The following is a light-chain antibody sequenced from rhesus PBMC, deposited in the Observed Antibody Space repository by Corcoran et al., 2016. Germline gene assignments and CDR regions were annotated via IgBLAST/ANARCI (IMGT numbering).Light chain of an antibody. CDR1: QSISSW. CDR3: LQYSSSPWT. J-gene: IGKJ1*01. Sequence: DIQMTQSPSSLSASVGDTVTITCRASQSISSWLDWYQQKPGKAPKLLIYKASSLQSGVPSRFSGSGSWTDFTLTISILQPEDFATYYCLQYSSSPWTFGQGTKVEIK. CDR2: KAS. V-gene: IGKV1-22*01.